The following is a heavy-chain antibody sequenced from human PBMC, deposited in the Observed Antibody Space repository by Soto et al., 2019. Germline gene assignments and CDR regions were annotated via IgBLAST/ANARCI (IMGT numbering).Heavy chain of an antibody. Sequence: LAISCGVGGGCMRIAEDDGNWNSKPPGKGLEGIGHIYYIGSTYYNSSLKSRVTISLDTSKNQFSLKLSSVTAADTAVYYCAGQPTAGSYYDLGSYYYYYAMDVWGQGTTVTVSS. V-gene: IGHV4-30-4*01. CDR3: AGQPTAGSYYDLGSYYYYYAMDV. D-gene: IGHD3-10*01. CDR2: IYYIGST. J-gene: IGHJ6*02. CDR1: GGCMRIAEDD.